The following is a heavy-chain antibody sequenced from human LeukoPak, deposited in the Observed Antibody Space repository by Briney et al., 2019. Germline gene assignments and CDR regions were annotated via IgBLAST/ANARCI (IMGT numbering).Heavy chain of an antibody. Sequence: GGSLRLSCAASGFSFDDYGMSWVRQAPGKGLEGVSGINWNGGRIDYADSVKGRFTISRDNAKKSLYLQMNSLRAEDTALYYCARYDYSNYVGYYDHWGQGTLVTVSS. J-gene: IGHJ4*02. CDR3: ARYDYSNYVGYYDH. D-gene: IGHD4-11*01. CDR2: INWNGGRI. CDR1: GFSFDDYG. V-gene: IGHV3-20*04.